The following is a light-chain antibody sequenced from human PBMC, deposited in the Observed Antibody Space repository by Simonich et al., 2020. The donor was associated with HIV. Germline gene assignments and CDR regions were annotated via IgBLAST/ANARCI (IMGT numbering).Light chain of an antibody. V-gene: IGLV2-14*03. CDR3: SSYTSSSVV. CDR2: DVS. Sequence: QSSLTQPASVSGSPGQSITISYTGTRSDFGGYNYVSWYQQHPGKAPKLMIYDVSNPPSGGSNRFAGSKSGNTASLTISGLQAEDEADYYCSSYTSSSVVFGGGTKLTVL. J-gene: IGLJ2*01. CDR1: RSDFGGYNY.